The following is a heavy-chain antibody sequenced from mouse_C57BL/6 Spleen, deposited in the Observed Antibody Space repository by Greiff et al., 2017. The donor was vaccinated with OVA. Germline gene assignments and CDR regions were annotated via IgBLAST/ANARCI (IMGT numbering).Heavy chain of an antibody. D-gene: IGHD3-2*02. CDR1: GYTFTDYN. V-gene: IGHV1-22*01. J-gene: IGHJ4*01. CDR2: INPNNGGT. Sequence: VHVKQSGPELVKPGASVKMSCKASGYTFTDYNMHWVKQSHGKSLEWIGYINPNNGGTSYNQKFKGKATLTVNKSSSTAYMELRSLTSEDSAVYYCARRAPDSSGYNMDYWGQGTSVTVSS. CDR3: ARRAPDSSGYNMDY.